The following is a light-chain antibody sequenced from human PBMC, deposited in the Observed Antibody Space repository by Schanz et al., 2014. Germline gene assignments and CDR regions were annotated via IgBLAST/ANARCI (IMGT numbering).Light chain of an antibody. CDR2: GAS. CDR1: QSVNSN. Sequence: EIVMTQSPAILSVSPGERATLSCRASQSVNSNLAWYQQKPGQAPRLLIYGASTRATGIPARFSGSGSGTEFTLTISSLQSEDFAVYYCQQYIKWPPGGWTFGQGTKVEI. V-gene: IGKV3-15*01. J-gene: IGKJ1*01. CDR3: QQYIKWPPGGWT.